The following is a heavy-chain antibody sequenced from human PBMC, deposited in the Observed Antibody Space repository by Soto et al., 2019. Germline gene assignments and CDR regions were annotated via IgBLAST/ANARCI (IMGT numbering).Heavy chain of an antibody. V-gene: IGHV1-3*05. J-gene: IGHJ4*02. CDR1: GYTFTGYA. Sequence: QVQLVQSGAEEKKPGASVKVSCKASGYTFTGYAMHWVRQAPGQRLEGMGWINAGNGNTKYSQKLQGRVTITRDTSASTAYMELSSLRSEDTAVYYCARAVAVAADFDYWGQGTLVTVSS. D-gene: IGHD6-19*01. CDR2: INAGNGNT. CDR3: ARAVAVAADFDY.